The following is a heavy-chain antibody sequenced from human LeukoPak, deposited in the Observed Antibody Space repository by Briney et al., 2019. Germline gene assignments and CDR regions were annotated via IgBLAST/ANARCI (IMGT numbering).Heavy chain of an antibody. J-gene: IGHJ6*03. CDR1: GGSISSSSYY. CDR3: ASVMVGATSYYYYYYMDV. CDR2: IYYSGST. Sequence: SETLSLTCTVSGGSISSSSYYWGWIRQPPGKGLEWIGSIYYSGSTYYNPSLKRRVTISVDTSKNQFSLKLSSVTAADTAVYYYASVMVGATSYYYYYYMDVWGKGTTVTVSS. D-gene: IGHD1-26*01. V-gene: IGHV4-39*01.